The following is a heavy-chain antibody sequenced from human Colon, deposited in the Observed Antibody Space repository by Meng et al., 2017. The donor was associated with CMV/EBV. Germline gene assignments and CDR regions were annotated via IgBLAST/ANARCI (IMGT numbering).Heavy chain of an antibody. CDR2: INSNSGAT. D-gene: IGHD1-26*01. CDR1: GYTFSDYH. CDR3: ARDPSGSRVPFDY. Sequence: VEVGQSGAEVKKPGASVKVSCKTSGYTFSDYHIHWVRQAPGQGLEWMGWINSNSGATDYAQKFQGRFTMTRDTSITTVYMELSSLRSDDTAVYYCARDPSGSRVPFDYWGQGSLVTVSS. V-gene: IGHV1-2*02. J-gene: IGHJ4*02.